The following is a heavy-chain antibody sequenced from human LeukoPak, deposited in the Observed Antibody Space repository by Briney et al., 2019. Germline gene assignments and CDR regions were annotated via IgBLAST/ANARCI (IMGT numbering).Heavy chain of an antibody. J-gene: IGHJ6*02. Sequence: SQTLSLTCTVSGGSISSGGYYWSWIRQHPGKGLEWIGYIYYSGSTYYNPSLKSRVTISVDTSKNQFSLKLSSVTAAGTAVYYCARVRYCSGGSCPAPYYYGMDVWGQGTTVTVSS. CDR3: ARVRYCSGGSCPAPYYYGMDV. CDR1: GGSISSGGYY. V-gene: IGHV4-31*03. D-gene: IGHD2-15*01. CDR2: IYYSGST.